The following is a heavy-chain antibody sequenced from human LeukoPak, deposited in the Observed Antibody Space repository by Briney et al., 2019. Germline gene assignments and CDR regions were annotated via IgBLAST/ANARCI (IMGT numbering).Heavy chain of an antibody. D-gene: IGHD2-8*01. V-gene: IGHV3-21*01. Sequence: PGGSLRLSCAASGFTFSSYSMNWVRQAPGKGLEWVSSISSSSSYIYYADSVKGRFTISRDNAKNSLYLQMNSLRAEDTAAYYCAKDRCSNGIGCYYYYMEVWGKGTTVTISS. CDR1: GFTFSSYS. J-gene: IGHJ6*03. CDR3: AKDRCSNGIGCYYYYMEV. CDR2: ISSSSSYI.